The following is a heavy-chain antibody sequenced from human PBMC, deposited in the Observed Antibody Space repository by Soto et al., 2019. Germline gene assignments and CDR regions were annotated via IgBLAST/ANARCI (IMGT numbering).Heavy chain of an antibody. D-gene: IGHD2-8*02. CDR2: IFWNDEK. J-gene: IGHJ4*02. V-gene: IGHV2-5*01. Sequence: QITLKESGPTLVKPTQTLTLTCTFSGFSLNSRGEGVGWFRQPPRKAPEWVSLIFWNDEKRYSAFLESRLFITKDTSDNQVVLTMTNVDPADTATYYCAHRRGFYHDYTGFSHFDNWGQGILVSVSS. CDR3: AHRRGFYHDYTGFSHFDN. CDR1: GFSLNSRGEG.